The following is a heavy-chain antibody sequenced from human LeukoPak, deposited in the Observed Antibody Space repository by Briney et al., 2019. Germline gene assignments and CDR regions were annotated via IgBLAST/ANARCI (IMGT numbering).Heavy chain of an antibody. CDR3: ARVSGSYCTDY. D-gene: IGHD1-26*01. J-gene: IGHJ4*02. CDR2: INSDGSST. V-gene: IGHV3-74*01. Sequence: TGGSLRLSCAASGFTFSSYWMHWVRQAPGKGLVWVSRINSDGSSTSYADSVKGRFTISRDNAKDTLYLQMNSLRAEDTAVYYCARVSGSYCTDYWGQGALVTVSS. CDR1: GFTFSSYW.